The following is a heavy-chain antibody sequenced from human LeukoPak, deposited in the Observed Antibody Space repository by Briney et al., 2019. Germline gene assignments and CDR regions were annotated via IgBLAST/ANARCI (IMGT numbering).Heavy chain of an antibody. CDR3: ARDYNYGSLGKLAYYFDY. Sequence: PGGSLRLSCAASGFTFSDYYMSWIRQAPGKGLEWVSYISTSGTSVYYADSVKGRLTISRDNAKNSLYLQVNSLRAEDTAVYYCARDYNYGSLGKLAYYFDYWGQGTLVTVPS. CDR1: GFTFSDYY. D-gene: IGHD3-10*01. V-gene: IGHV3-11*01. CDR2: ISTSGTSV. J-gene: IGHJ4*02.